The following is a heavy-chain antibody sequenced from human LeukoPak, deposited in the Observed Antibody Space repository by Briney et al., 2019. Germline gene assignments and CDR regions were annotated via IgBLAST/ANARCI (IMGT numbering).Heavy chain of an antibody. CDR3: VRLSGYSYYFLF. J-gene: IGHJ4*02. CDR2: IYYTGST. V-gene: IGHV4-39*01. Sequence: SETLSLTCTVSGGSISSSSYYWGWIRQPPGKGLEWIGSIYYTGSTYYNPSLNTRVTMSVDTSKNQFSLKLSSVTAADTAVYYCVRLSGYSYYFLFWARGTLVTVSS. CDR1: GGSISSSSYY. D-gene: IGHD3-22*01.